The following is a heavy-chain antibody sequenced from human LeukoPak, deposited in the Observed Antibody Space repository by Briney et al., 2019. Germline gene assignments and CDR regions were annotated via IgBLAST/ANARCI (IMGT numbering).Heavy chain of an antibody. CDR2: IGDTT. D-gene: IGHD3-3*01. CDR1: GFTFSIYA. Sequence: PGGSLRLSCAASGFTFSIYAMSWVRQAPGKGLEWVSAIGDTTYYADSVKGRFTISRDNPRNKVYLQMNNLRGEDTGVYYCARERVGVFGVIRDGGMDVWGQGTAVTVSS. CDR3: ARERVGVFGVIRDGGMDV. V-gene: IGHV3-23*01. J-gene: IGHJ6*02.